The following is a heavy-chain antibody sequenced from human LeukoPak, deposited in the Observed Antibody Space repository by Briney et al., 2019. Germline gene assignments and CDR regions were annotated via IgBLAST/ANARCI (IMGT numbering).Heavy chain of an antibody. CDR1: GYTFTSYG. CDR3: ARDTYYYDSSGPLDP. Sequence: GASVKVSCKASGYTFTSYGISWVRQAPGQGLEWMGWISAYNGNTNYAQKLQGRVTMTTDTPTSTAYMELRSLRSDDTAVYYCARDTYYYDSSGPLDPWGQGTLVTVSS. J-gene: IGHJ5*02. V-gene: IGHV1-18*01. D-gene: IGHD3-22*01. CDR2: ISAYNGNT.